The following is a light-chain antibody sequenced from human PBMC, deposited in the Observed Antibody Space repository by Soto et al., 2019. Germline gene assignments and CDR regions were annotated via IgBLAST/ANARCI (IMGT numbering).Light chain of an antibody. J-gene: IGKJ2*01. Sequence: EVVLTQSPGTLSLSPGESATLSCRASQSVSNNYFAWYQQKPGQAPRLLIFGSSDRATGIPDRFSGSGSGKDFTLNISRLEAEDFAVYYCHQYGSSPPYTFGQGTKLEIK. CDR1: QSVSNNY. V-gene: IGKV3-20*01. CDR2: GSS. CDR3: HQYGSSPPYT.